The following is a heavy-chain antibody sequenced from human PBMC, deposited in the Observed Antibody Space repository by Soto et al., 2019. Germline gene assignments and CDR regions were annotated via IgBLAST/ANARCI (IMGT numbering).Heavy chain of an antibody. Sequence: PGGSLRLSCAASGVTFSSYSMNWVRQAPGKGLEWVSSISSSSSYIYYTDSVKGRFTISRDNAKNSLYLQMNSLRAEDTAVYYCARGGPTGGYYFDYWGQGTLVTVSS. J-gene: IGHJ4*02. CDR1: GVTFSSYS. V-gene: IGHV3-21*01. CDR3: ARGGPTGGYYFDY. CDR2: ISSSSSYI. D-gene: IGHD2-8*02.